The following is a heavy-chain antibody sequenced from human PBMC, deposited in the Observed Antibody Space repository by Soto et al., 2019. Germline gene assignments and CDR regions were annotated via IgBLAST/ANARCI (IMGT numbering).Heavy chain of an antibody. V-gene: IGHV3-53*01. CDR3: AREDYFDASED. D-gene: IGHD3-22*01. CDR2: IYSAGGT. CDR1: GFIVSNNY. Sequence: EGQLVESGGGLIQPGGSLRLSCAASGFIVSNNYMSWVRQAPGKGLEWVSIIYSAGGTYYADAVKGRFTIYRDSSKNTLYLQMNSLRAEDTAVYFCAREDYFDASEDWGQGTLVTVSS. J-gene: IGHJ4*02.